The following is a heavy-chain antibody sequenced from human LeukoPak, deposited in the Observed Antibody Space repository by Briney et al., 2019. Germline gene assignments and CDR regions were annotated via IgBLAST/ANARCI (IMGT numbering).Heavy chain of an antibody. CDR3: TKRDGQAFDY. V-gene: IGHV3-23*01. J-gene: IGHJ4*02. D-gene: IGHD5-24*01. CDR1: GFSFTTSM. Sequence: PGGSVRLSCAASGFSFTTSMMSWVRRVPGQGLEWVSTILQDGETTFYADSVRGRFTISRDNFKDTLFLEMSSLRAEDTAIYYGTKRDGQAFDYWGQGALVTVSS. CDR2: ILQDGETT.